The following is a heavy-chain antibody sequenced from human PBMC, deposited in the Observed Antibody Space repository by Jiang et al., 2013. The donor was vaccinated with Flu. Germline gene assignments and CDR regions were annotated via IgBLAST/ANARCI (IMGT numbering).Heavy chain of an antibody. CDR1: GGSISSGDYY. D-gene: IGHD3-16*02. CDR3: ARRGRRLGELSCFDY. J-gene: IGHJ4*02. V-gene: IGHV4-30-4*08. CDR2: IYYSGST. Sequence: GSGLVKPSQTLSLTCTVSGGSISSGDYYWSWIRQPPGKGLEWIGYIYYSGSTYYNPSLKSRVTISVDTSKNQFSLKLSSVTAADTAVYYCARRGRRLGELSCFDYWGQGTLVTVSS.